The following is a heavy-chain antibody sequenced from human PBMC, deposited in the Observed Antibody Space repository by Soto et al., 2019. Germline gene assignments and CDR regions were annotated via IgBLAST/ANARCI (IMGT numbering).Heavy chain of an antibody. Sequence: QLQLQESGSGLVKPSQTLSLTCAVSGGSISSGGYSWSWIRQPPGKGLEWIGYIYHSGSAYYNPARTIXAXIXXDGAKNPRTLKPRSVDSADTAVYYCAAGGGLPRYYWGQGSLVSVST. J-gene: IGHJ4*02. V-gene: IGHV4-30-2*01. CDR2: IYHSGSA. CDR3: AAGGGLPRYY. D-gene: IGHD5-12*01. CDR1: GGSISSGGYS.